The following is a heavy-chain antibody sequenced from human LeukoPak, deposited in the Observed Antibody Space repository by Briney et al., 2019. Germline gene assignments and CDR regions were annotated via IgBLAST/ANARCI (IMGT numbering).Heavy chain of an antibody. V-gene: IGHV3-30-3*01. CDR1: GFTFSSYA. CDR2: ISSDGGNR. J-gene: IGHJ4*02. D-gene: IGHD6-19*01. CDR3: ARGRAVTGSTVIDY. Sequence: GGSLRLSCAASGFTFSSYAMHWVRRAPGKALEWVATISSDGGNRYYSDSVKGRFTISRDNSKNTLYLQMNSLRPEDTAVFHCARGRAVTGSTVIDYWGQGTLVTXSS.